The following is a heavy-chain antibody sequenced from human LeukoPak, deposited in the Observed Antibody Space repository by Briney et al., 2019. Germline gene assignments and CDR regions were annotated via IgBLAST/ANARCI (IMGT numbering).Heavy chain of an antibody. V-gene: IGHV3-74*01. CDR2: IHSDGSIA. Sequence: GGSLRLSCVGSGFTFSSYWMYWLRQPPGKGLVWVSRIHSDGSIANYTDSVKGRFTISRDNVKNTLYLQMNSLRAEDTAVYYCVREGFFDYWGQGTLVTVSS. CDR1: GFTFSSYW. J-gene: IGHJ4*02. CDR3: VREGFFDY.